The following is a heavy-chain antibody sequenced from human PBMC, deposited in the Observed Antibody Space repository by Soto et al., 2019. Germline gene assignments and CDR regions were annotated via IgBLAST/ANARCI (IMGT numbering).Heavy chain of an antibody. Sequence: QEQLQQWGAGPLRPLETLSLTCGVSGGSFSGYYWAWIRQSPGKGLEWIGEINDRGSINYNPSLKSRVSISVHTSKNHYSLNLRSVTAADTAVYYCARESHDILTGPPWVWYFDLWGRGTLVTVSS. CDR1: GGSFSGYY. V-gene: IGHV4-34*01. CDR2: INDRGSI. D-gene: IGHD3-9*01. J-gene: IGHJ2*01. CDR3: ARESHDILTGPPWVWYFDL.